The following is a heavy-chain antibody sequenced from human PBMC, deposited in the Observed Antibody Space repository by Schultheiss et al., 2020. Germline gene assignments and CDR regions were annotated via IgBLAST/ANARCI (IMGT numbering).Heavy chain of an antibody. D-gene: IGHD2-15*01. CDR1: GGSISSYY. V-gene: IGHV4-59*12. Sequence: SQTLSLTCTVSGGSISSYYWSWIRQPPGKGLEWIGYSHYSGSTNYNPSLKGRVTMSIDASKNQFSLKLTSVTAADTAVYYCARGALGGSLYYFDDWGQGTLVTVSS. CDR3: ARGALGGSLYYFDD. J-gene: IGHJ4*02. CDR2: SHYSGST.